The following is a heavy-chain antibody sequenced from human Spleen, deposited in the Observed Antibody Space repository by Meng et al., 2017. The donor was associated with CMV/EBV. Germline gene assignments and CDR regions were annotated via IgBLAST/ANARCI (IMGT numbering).Heavy chain of an antibody. CDR1: GFTFSSYW. CDR2: INSDGSST. D-gene: IGHD2-2*01. V-gene: IGHV3-74*01. J-gene: IGHJ6*02. Sequence: GESLKISCAVSGFTFSSYWMHWARQAPGKGLVWVSRINSDGSSTSYADSVKGRFTISRDNAKNSLYLQMNSLRADDTAVYYCARGCSSTSCLPPITGTPQGYYYGMDVWGQGTTVTVSS. CDR3: ARGCSSTSCLPPITGTPQGYYYGMDV.